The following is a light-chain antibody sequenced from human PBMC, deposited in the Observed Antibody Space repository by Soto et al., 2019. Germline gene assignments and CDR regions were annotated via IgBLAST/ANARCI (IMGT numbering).Light chain of an antibody. V-gene: IGKV3-20*01. Sequence: EIVLTQSPGTLSLSPGERATLSCRASQSINGRYLAWYQHKPGQAPRLLIYGASSRATGIPERFSGSGSGTDFTLTISRLEPEDFAVYYCQQFGSSPGFTFGPGTIVDIK. J-gene: IGKJ3*01. CDR3: QQFGSSPGFT. CDR1: QSINGRY. CDR2: GAS.